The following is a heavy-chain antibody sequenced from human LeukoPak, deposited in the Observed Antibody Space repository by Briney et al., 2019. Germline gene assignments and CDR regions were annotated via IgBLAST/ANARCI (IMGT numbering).Heavy chain of an antibody. CDR3: ARVGEVVLRVRYYYMDV. CDR1: GGSISSGDYY. D-gene: IGHD2-15*01. J-gene: IGHJ6*03. CDR2: IYYSGST. V-gene: IGHV4-30-4*08. Sequence: SETLSLTCTVSGGSISSGDYYWSWIRPPPGKGLEWIGYIYYSGSTYYNPSLKSRVTISVDTSKNQFSLKLSSVTAADTAVYYCARVGEVVLRVRYYYMDVWGKGTTVTVSS.